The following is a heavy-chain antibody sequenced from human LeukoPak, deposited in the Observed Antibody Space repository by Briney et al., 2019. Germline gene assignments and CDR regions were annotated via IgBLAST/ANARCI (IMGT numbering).Heavy chain of an antibody. J-gene: IGHJ4*02. CDR2: IYYSGST. CDR1: GGSISSHY. CDR3: AIDRDSSGYWDY. V-gene: IGHV4-59*11. Sequence: SETLSLTCTVSGGSISSHYWSWIRQPPGKGLEWIGHIYYSGSTNYNPSLKSRVTISVDTSKNQFSLKLSSVTAADTAVYYCAIDRDSSGYWDYWGQGTLVTVSS. D-gene: IGHD3-22*01.